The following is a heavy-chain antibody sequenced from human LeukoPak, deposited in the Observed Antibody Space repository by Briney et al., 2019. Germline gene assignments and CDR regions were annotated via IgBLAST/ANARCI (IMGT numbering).Heavy chain of an antibody. CDR1: GGSISSGDDY. CDR2: IYTSGST. D-gene: IGHD3-10*01. V-gene: IGHV4-61*02. CDR3: ARVNAYYYGSGSKIFDY. Sequence: SQTLSLTCTVSGGSISSGDDYWSWIRQPAGKGLEWIGRIYTSGSTYYNPSLKSRVTISVDTSKNQFSLKLSSVTAADTAVYYCARVNAYYYGSGSKIFDYWGQGTLVTVSS. J-gene: IGHJ4*02.